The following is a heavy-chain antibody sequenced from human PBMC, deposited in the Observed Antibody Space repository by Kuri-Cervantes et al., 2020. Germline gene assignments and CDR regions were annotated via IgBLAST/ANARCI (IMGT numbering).Heavy chain of an antibody. CDR2: IYYSGST. D-gene: IGHD6-6*01. CDR1: GGSVSSGSYY. J-gene: IGHJ6*03. Sequence: SETLSLTCTVSGGSVSSGSYYWSWIRQPPGKGLEWIGYIYYSGSTNYNPSLKSRVTISVDTSKNQFSLKLSSVTAADTAVYYCAGISSSDYYYYMDVWGKGTTVTVSS. CDR3: AGISSSDYYYYMDV. V-gene: IGHV4-61*01.